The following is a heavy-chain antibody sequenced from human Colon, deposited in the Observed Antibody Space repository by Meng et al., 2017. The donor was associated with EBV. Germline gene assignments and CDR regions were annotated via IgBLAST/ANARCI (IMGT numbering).Heavy chain of an antibody. V-gene: IGHV4-61*01. D-gene: IGHD3-10*01. CDR2: IYYIGGT. J-gene: IGHJ5*02. CDR1: GDSVATGRYY. Sequence: QVQLQESGPGLVKPSETLSLTCTVSGDSVATGRYYWSWIRQSPGKGLEWIAYIYYIGGTNYNPSLKSRLTISLDTSKNQFSLSLRSVTAADTAVYYCARVSGRSFDPWGQGTLVTVSS. CDR3: ARVSGRSFDP.